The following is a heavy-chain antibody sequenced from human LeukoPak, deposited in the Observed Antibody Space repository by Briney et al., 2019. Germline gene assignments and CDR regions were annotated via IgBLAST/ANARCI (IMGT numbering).Heavy chain of an antibody. Sequence: GGSLRLSCAASGFTFSSYAMQWVRQAPGKGLEWVAVISYDGSNKYYADSVKGRFTISRDNSKNTLYLQMNSLRAEDTAVYYCARGNSGSYPMDYWGQGTLVTVSS. CDR2: ISYDGSNK. D-gene: IGHD1-26*01. CDR3: ARGNSGSYPMDY. V-gene: IGHV3-30*01. CDR1: GFTFSSYA. J-gene: IGHJ4*02.